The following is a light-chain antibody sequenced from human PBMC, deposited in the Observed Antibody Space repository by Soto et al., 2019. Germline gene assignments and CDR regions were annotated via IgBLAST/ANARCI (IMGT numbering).Light chain of an antibody. J-gene: IGKJ4*01. CDR1: QSVSSK. Sequence: EIVMTQSPATLSVSPGERATLPCRASQSVSSKIAWYQQKPGQAPRLLIYGASTRATGIPARFSGSGSGTEFTLTISSLQSEDFAVYYCQQYNKWPLTFGGGTKVEIK. CDR3: QQYNKWPLT. V-gene: IGKV3-15*01. CDR2: GAS.